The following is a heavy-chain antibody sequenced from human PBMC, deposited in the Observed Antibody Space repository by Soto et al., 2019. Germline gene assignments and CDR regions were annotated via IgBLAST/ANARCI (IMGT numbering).Heavy chain of an antibody. V-gene: IGHV3-66*01. Sequence: PGVSLRLSCVVAALTLSTNSMNWVHQATGKGLARSPIIYSGGSTYYAASVKGRFTISGDTSRNTLYLQMSSMRVDDPAADDCPSAAPEYAYSGMDVWGDCTAVTVSS. CDR1: ALTLSTNS. J-gene: IGHJ6*04. CDR3: PSAAPEYAYSGMDV. CDR2: IYSGGST.